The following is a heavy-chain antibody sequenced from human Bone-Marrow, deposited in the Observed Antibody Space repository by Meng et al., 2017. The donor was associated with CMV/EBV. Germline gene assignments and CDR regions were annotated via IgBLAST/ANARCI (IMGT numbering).Heavy chain of an antibody. Sequence: GSLRLSCTVSGGSISSSSYYWGWIRQPPGKGLEWIGSIYYSGSTYYNPSLKSRVTISVDTSKNQFSLKLSSVTAADTAVYYCASEFLRGYSSKGYGMDVWGQGTTVAASS. V-gene: IGHV4-39*01. CDR3: ASEFLRGYSSKGYGMDV. CDR2: IYYSGST. D-gene: IGHD5-18*01. J-gene: IGHJ6*02. CDR1: GGSISSSSYY.